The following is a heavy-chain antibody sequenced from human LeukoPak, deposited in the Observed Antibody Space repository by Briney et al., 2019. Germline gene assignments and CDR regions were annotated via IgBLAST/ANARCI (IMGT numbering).Heavy chain of an antibody. J-gene: IGHJ5*02. CDR3: ARGHSSGERGIWLDT. D-gene: IGHD3-22*01. Sequence: GGSLRLSCVASGFNLDDYGMTWVRQAPGKGLVWVSGINWSGVKTDYADSVKGRFTISRDNAKNSLSLQMSSLGADDTALYYCARGHSSGERGIWLDTWGQGTRVIVSS. CDR2: INWSGVKT. CDR1: GFNLDDYG. V-gene: IGHV3-20*04.